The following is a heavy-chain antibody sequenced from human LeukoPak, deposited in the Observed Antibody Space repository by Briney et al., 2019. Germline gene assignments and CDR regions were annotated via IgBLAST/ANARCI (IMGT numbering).Heavy chain of an antibody. CDR3: ANDYRSGSFHDF. Sequence: GGSLRLSCAASGFTFSSYAMNWVRQAPGTGLEWVPGISGSGGSTYYADSVKGRFTIFRDNSKNTLYLQMNTLRAEDTAVYYCANDYRSGSFHDFCGHGTLVTVSS. J-gene: IGHJ4*01. V-gene: IGHV3-23*01. CDR1: GFTFSSYA. CDR2: ISGSGGST. D-gene: IGHD3-10*01.